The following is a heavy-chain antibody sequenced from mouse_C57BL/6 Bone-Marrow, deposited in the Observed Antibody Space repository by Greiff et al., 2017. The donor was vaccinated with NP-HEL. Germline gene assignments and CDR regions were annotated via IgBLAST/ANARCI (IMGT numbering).Heavy chain of an antibody. CDR3: ARGNYYSNPAWFAY. CDR1: GYAFSSYW. CDR2: IYPGDGDT. Sequence: LVESGAELVKPGASVKISCKASGYAFSSYWMNWVKQRPGKGLEWIGQIYPGDGDTNYNGKFKGKATLTADKSSSTAYMQLSSLTSEDSAVYFCARGNYYSNPAWFAYWGQGTLVTVSA. V-gene: IGHV1-80*01. J-gene: IGHJ3*01. D-gene: IGHD2-5*01.